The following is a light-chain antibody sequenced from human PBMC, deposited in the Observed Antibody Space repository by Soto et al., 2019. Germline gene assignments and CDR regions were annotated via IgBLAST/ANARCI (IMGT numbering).Light chain of an antibody. V-gene: IGLV2-14*03. Sequence: QSSLTQPASVSGSPGQSITISCTGTSSDVGGYNYVSWYQQHPGKVPKLMIYDVSNRPSGVSNRFSGSKSGNTASLTISGLQAEDEADYYCSSYTSSSTYCFGTGTKVTVL. CDR1: SSDVGGYNY. CDR3: SSYTSSSTYC. CDR2: DVS. J-gene: IGLJ1*01.